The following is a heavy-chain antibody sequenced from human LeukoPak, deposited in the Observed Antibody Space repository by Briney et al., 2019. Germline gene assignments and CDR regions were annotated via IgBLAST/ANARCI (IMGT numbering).Heavy chain of an antibody. D-gene: IGHD4-17*01. CDR2: IFPGDSDT. CDR3: ARRDGDYEYFDL. J-gene: IGHJ2*01. Sequence: RGESLKISCKGSGYSFTSYWIGWVRPMPGKGLEWMGIIFPGDSDTRYSPSCQGQVIISADKSISTAYLQWSSLKASDSAMYYCARRDGDYEYFDLWGRGTVVTVSS. V-gene: IGHV5-51*01. CDR1: GYSFTSYW.